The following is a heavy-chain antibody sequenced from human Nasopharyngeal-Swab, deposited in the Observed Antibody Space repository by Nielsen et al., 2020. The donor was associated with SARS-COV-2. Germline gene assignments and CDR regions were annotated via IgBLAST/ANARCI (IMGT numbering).Heavy chain of an antibody. CDR1: GASVSSGSYY. D-gene: IGHD3-10*01. V-gene: IGHV4-61*01. J-gene: IGHJ6*02. Sequence: GSLRLSFTLSGASVSSGSYYWSWIRQPPGKGLEWIGYIYYSGSTNYNPSLKSRVTISVDTSKNQFSLKLSSVTAADTAVYYCARDHYGSGSPSMDVWGQGTTVTVSS. CDR3: ARDHYGSGSPSMDV. CDR2: IYYSGST.